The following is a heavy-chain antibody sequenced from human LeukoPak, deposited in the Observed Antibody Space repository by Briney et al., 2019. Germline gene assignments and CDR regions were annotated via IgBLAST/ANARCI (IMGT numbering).Heavy chain of an antibody. D-gene: IGHD3-10*01. CDR1: GGSISSYY. J-gene: IGHJ3*02. Sequence: SETLSLTCTVSGGSISSYYWSWIRQPPGKGLEWIGYIYYSGSTNYNPSLKSRVTISVDTSKNQFSLKLSSVTAADTAVYYCARTRDSGTGDIWGQGTTVTVSS. CDR2: IYYSGST. V-gene: IGHV4-59*01. CDR3: ARTRDSGTGDI.